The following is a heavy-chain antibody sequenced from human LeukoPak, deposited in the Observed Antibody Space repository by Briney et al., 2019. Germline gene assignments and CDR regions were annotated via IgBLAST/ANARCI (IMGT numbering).Heavy chain of an antibody. CDR3: ARGPNYFDY. CDR1: GFTFSSYA. V-gene: IGHV3-23*01. J-gene: IGHJ4*02. CDR2: ISGSGGST. Sequence: PGGSLRLSCAASGFTFSSYAMSWVRQAPGKGLEWVSAISGSGGSTYYADSVKGRFTISRDNSKDTLYLQLNSLRAEDTAVYYCARGPNYFDYWGQGTLVTVSS.